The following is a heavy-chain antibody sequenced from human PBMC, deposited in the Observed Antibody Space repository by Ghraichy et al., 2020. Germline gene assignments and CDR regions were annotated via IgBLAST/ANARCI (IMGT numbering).Heavy chain of an antibody. CDR1: GFTFSSYG. D-gene: IGHD1-20*01. CDR2: IWYDGSNK. V-gene: IGHV3-33*01. J-gene: IGHJ2*01. Sequence: GGSLRLSCAASGFTFSSYGMHWVRQAPGKGLEWVAVIWYDGSNKYYADSVKGRFTISRDNSKNTLYLQMNSLRAEDTAVHYCARDGADITITGTPYWYFDLWGRGTLVTVSS. CDR3: ARDGADITITGTPYWYFDL.